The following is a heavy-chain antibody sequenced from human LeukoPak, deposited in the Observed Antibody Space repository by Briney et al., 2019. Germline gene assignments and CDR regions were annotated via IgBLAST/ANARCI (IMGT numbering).Heavy chain of an antibody. CDR1: GYNFITYG. CDR3: ARDRIAAAVLDY. Sequence: VASVKVSCKASGYNFITYGFSWVRQAPGQGLEWMGWINPYHGKTKYAQKFQGRVTMTTDTSTNTAHMELRSLTSDDTAVCFCARDRIAAAVLDYWGQGTLVTVSS. J-gene: IGHJ4*02. D-gene: IGHD6-13*01. CDR2: INPYHGKT. V-gene: IGHV1-18*01.